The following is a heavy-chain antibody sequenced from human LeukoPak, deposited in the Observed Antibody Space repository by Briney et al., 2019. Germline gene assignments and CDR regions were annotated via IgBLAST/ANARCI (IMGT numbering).Heavy chain of an antibody. D-gene: IGHD6-19*01. CDR3: ARDQRRSGWYYFDY. CDR2: IYTSGST. CDR1: GGSISSYY. J-gene: IGHJ4*02. V-gene: IGHV4-4*07. Sequence: PSETLSLTCTVSGGSISSYYWSWLRQPAGKGLEWIGRIYTSGSTNYNPSLKSRVTMSVDTSKNQFSLKLSSVTAADTAVYYCARDQRRSGWYYFDYWAREPWSPSPQ.